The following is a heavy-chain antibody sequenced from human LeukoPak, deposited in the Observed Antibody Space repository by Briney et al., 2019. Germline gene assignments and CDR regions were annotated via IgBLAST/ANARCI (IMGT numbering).Heavy chain of an antibody. V-gene: IGHV3-21*01. CDR2: ISGLSSHI. J-gene: IGHJ4*02. CDR3: GRAFPPLRTSSAGDL. D-gene: IGHD3-16*01. CDR1: GFTFSTYW. Sequence: GGSLRLSCAASGFTFSTYWMSWVRQAPGKGLEWVSSISGLSSHIYYGDSVKGRFSISRDNAKNSLYLQMNSLGAEDTAVYYCGRAFPPLRTSSAGDLWGQGTLVTVSS.